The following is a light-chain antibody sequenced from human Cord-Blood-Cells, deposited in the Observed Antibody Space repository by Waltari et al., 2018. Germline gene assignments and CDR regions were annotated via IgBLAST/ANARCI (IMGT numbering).Light chain of an antibody. Sequence: EIVMTQSPATPSVSPGERATLPCSASQSVSSNLAWYQQKPGQAPRLLIYGAYTRATGIPARFSGSGSGTEFTLTISSLQSEDFAVYYCQQYNNWPPYTFGQGTKLEIK. CDR1: QSVSSN. V-gene: IGKV3-15*01. J-gene: IGKJ2*01. CDR2: GAY. CDR3: QQYNNWPPYT.